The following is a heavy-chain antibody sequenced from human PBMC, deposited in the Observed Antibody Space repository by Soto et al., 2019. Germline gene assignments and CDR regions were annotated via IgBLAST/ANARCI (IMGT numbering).Heavy chain of an antibody. J-gene: IGHJ3*01. Sequence: PSETLSLTCAVYSGSFSVYSWRWIRQPPGKGLEWIGEINHSGSTTYNSSLKSRVTVSVDRSKNQISLKLRSVTAADTAVYHCASGHDYVDIVDWGQGTMVTVSS. CDR2: INHSGST. CDR1: SGSFSVYS. CDR3: ASGHDYVDIVD. D-gene: IGHD2-2*03. V-gene: IGHV4-34*01.